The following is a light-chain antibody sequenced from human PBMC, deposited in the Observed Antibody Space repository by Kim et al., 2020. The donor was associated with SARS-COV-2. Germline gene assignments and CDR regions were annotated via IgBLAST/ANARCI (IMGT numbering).Light chain of an antibody. CDR3: QAWDSSTWV. CDR1: NLGDKY. CDR2: QGS. Sequence: YELTQPPSVSVSLGQTASITCSGDNLGDKYACWYQQKPGQSPVLVIYQGSKRPVGIPERFSGSNSGNTATLTISGTQAMDEADYYCQAWDSSTWVFGGGTQLTVL. J-gene: IGLJ3*02. V-gene: IGLV3-1*01.